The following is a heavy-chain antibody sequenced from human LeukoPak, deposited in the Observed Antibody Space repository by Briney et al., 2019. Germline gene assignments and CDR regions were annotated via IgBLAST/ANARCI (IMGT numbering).Heavy chain of an antibody. V-gene: IGHV3-23*01. J-gene: IGHJ6*02. D-gene: IGHD6-13*01. CDR3: AKLFSGSSWYLPKVVYGMDV. CDR1: GFTFSSYA. Sequence: QPGGSLRLSCAASGFTFSSYAMSWVRQAPGRGLEWVSAISGSGGSTYYADSVKSRFTISRDNSKNTLYLQMNSLRAEDTAVYYCAKLFSGSSWYLPKVVYGMDVWGQGTTVTVSS. CDR2: ISGSGGST.